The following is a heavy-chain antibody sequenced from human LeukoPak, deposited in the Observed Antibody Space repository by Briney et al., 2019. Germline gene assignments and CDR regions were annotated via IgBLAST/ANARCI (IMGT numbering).Heavy chain of an antibody. Sequence: GGSLRLSCAASGFTFRSYWMRWVRQAPGKGLEWVANIKQDGSEKNYVDSVKGRFTISRDNAKNSLYLQMNSLRAEDTAVYYCASGLELDYCGQGTLVTVSS. V-gene: IGHV3-7*03. J-gene: IGHJ4*02. CDR1: GFTFRSYW. CDR2: IKQDGSEK. CDR3: ASGLELDY.